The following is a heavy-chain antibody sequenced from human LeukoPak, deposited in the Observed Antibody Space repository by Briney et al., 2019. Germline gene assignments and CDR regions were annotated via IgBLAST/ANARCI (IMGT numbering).Heavy chain of an antibody. CDR3: ARDLDPDY. J-gene: IGHJ4*02. V-gene: IGHV4-38-2*02. CDR2: SGST. Sequence: SETLSLTCTVSGYSISSGYYWGWIRQPPGKGLEWIGSGSTYYNPSLKSRVTISVDTSKNQFSLKLSSVTAADTAVYYCARDLDPDYWGQGTLVTVSS. CDR1: GYSISSGYY.